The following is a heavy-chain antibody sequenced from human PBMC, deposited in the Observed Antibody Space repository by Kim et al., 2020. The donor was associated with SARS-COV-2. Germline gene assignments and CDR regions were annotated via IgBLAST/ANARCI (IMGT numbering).Heavy chain of an antibody. CDR2: ISGSGGST. Sequence: GGSLRLSCAASGFTFSSYAMSWVRQAPGKGLEWVSAISGSGGSTYYADSVKGRFTISRDNSKNTLYLQMNSLRAEDTAVYYCAKSRGRIVGATSPAYYYGMDVWGQGTTVTVSS. V-gene: IGHV3-23*01. J-gene: IGHJ6*02. CDR3: AKSRGRIVGATSPAYYYGMDV. D-gene: IGHD1-26*01. CDR1: GFTFSSYA.